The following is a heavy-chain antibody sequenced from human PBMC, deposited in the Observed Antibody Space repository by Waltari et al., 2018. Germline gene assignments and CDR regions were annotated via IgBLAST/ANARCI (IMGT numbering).Heavy chain of an antibody. V-gene: IGHV3-23*04. CDR2: ISGSGGST. CDR1: GFTFSSYA. CDR3: ANNPTGDNSHSEDY. J-gene: IGHJ4*02. Sequence: EVQLVEYGGGLVQPGWSLRVSCAASGFTFSSYAMSWVRHAPGKGLEWVSAISGSGGSTYYADSVKGRFTISRDNSKNTLYLQMNSLRAEDTAVYYCANNPTGDNSHSEDYWGQGTLVTVSS. D-gene: IGHD7-27*01.